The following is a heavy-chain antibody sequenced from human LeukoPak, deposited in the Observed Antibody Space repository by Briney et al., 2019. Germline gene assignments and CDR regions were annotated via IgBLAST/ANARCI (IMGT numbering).Heavy chain of an antibody. Sequence: ASVKVSYKASGYTFTGYYMHWVRQAPGQGLEWMGLINPNSGGTNYAQKFQGRVTMTRDTSISTAYMELSRLRSDDTAVYYCAREDIVVVPAASDWFDPWGQGTLVTVSS. D-gene: IGHD2-2*01. J-gene: IGHJ5*02. V-gene: IGHV1-2*02. CDR1: GYTFTGYY. CDR3: AREDIVVVPAASDWFDP. CDR2: INPNSGGT.